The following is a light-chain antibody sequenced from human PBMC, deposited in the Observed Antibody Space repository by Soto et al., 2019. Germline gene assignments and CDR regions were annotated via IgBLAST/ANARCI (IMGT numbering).Light chain of an antibody. V-gene: IGKV3-15*01. CDR3: QQFSSYPLT. Sequence: IVRTQSPSTLSVSPLERVTLSCMASQSIGVTVAWYQQKSGQAPRLLMYYASTRATGVPARFSGSGSGTEFTLTISRLEPEDFAVYYCQQFSSYPLTFGGGTKV. CDR1: QSIGVT. CDR2: YAS. J-gene: IGKJ4*01.